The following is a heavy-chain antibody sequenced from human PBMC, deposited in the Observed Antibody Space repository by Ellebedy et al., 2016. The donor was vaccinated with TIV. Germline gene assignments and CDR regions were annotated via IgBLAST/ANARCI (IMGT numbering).Heavy chain of an antibody. J-gene: IGHJ4*02. CDR3: ARDWGWGPGRTGLDY. CDR2: ISTDRSNT. Sequence: AASVKVSCKASGYRFTSFGISWVRQAPGQGLEWMGWISTDRSNTNYAEKFRHRVVMTTDASMNTAYMELGSLRSDDTAMYYCARDWGWGPGRTGLDYWGQGTLVTVSS. V-gene: IGHV1-18*01. CDR1: GYRFTSFG. D-gene: IGHD1-1*01.